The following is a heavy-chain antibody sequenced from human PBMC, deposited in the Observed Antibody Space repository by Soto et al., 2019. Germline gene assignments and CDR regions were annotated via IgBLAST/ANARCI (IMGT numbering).Heavy chain of an antibody. D-gene: IGHD2-15*01. J-gene: IGHJ4*02. CDR3: ARDLGWWLWDY. V-gene: IGHV1-3*01. CDR2: INAGNVNT. Sequence: VQLVQSGAEVKKPGASVKVSGKASGYTFTSYAMHWVRPAPGQRLELMGWINAGNVNTKYSQKFQGRVTITRDTSASTDYMELSSLRSADTAVYYCARDLGWWLWDYWGQGTLVTVSS. CDR1: GYTFTSYA.